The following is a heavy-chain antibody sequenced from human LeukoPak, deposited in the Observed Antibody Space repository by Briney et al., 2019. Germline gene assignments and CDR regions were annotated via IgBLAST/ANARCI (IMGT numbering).Heavy chain of an antibody. D-gene: IGHD3-16*01. CDR2: INPNSGGT. Sequence: ASLKVSCKASGYTFTEYNIHWVRQAPGQGLEWMGWINPNSGGTNYAQKFQGRVTMTRDTSINTAYMEVSRLSPDDTAVYYCARPGLRVSGSFNFWGQGTLVTVSS. V-gene: IGHV1-2*02. J-gene: IGHJ4*02. CDR1: GYTFTEYN. CDR3: ARPGLRVSGSFNF.